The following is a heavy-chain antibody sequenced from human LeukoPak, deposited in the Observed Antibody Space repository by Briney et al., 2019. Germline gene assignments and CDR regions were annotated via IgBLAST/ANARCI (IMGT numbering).Heavy chain of an antibody. J-gene: IGHJ4*02. V-gene: IGHV3-21*04. CDR3: AKADSGSYRYFFEY. Sequence: PGGSLRLSCAASGFTFKTYSMNWVRQAPGKGLEWVSSISGGSNYIYYADSVKGRFTISRDNAKNSLYLQMNSLRAEDTAIYYCAKADSGSYRYFFEYWGQGTLVTVSS. D-gene: IGHD1-26*01. CDR1: GFTFKTYS. CDR2: ISGGSNYI.